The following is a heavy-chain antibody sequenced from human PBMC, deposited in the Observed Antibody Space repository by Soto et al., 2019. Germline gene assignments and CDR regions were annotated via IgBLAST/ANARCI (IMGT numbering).Heavy chain of an antibody. Sequence: QVQLVESGGGVVQPGRSLRLSCAASGFTFSSYGMHWVRQAPGKGLERVAVIWYDGSNKYYADSVKGRFTNSRDNSKNTLSLQMNSLRDEDTALYYCARESIPAGFGYWGQGTLGTGSS. CDR3: ARESIPAGFGY. V-gene: IGHV3-33*01. J-gene: IGHJ4*02. D-gene: IGHD2-2*01. CDR2: IWYDGSNK. CDR1: GFTFSSYG.